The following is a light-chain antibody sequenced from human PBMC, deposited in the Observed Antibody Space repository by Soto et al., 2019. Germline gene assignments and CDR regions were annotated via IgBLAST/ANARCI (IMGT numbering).Light chain of an antibody. CDR1: QSITNW. CDR3: QQYSSYWT. Sequence: DIQMPQSLSTLSASVGKRATMTRRASQSITNWLAWYQQKPGKAPKLLIYGASTLESGVPSRFSGSGSGTELTVLMSCLQSDDFATYFCQQYSSYWTFGQGTKVDIK. J-gene: IGKJ1*01. V-gene: IGKV1-5*01. CDR2: GAS.